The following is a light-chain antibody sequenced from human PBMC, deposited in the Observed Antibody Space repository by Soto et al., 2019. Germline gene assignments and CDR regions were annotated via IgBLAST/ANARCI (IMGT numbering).Light chain of an antibody. V-gene: IGKV3-20*01. CDR3: QHFGGSSLT. Sequence: EIALTQSPGTLSLSPGERATLSCRSSQSVDINFFAWYQQKRGQPPRLLIYGASSRAAGIPDRFTGSGSETDFSLTISRLEPEDFAVYYCQHFGGSSLTFGGGTKVEIK. J-gene: IGKJ4*01. CDR1: QSVDINF. CDR2: GAS.